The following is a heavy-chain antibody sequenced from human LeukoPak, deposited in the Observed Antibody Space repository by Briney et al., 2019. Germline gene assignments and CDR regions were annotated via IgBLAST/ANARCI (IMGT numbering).Heavy chain of an antibody. Sequence: GGSLRLSCAASGFTVSDNYMSWVRQAPGKGLEWVSVFYSGGSTRYADSVKGRFTISRDNSKNTLYLQLNSLRAADTAVYFCASSSWSSEYFHYWGQGTLVTVSS. V-gene: IGHV3-66*01. CDR1: GFTVSDNY. CDR2: FYSGGST. J-gene: IGHJ1*01. D-gene: IGHD6-13*01. CDR3: ASSSWSSEYFHY.